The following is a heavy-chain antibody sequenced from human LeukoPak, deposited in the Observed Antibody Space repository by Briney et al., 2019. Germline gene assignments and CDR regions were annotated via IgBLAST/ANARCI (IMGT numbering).Heavy chain of an antibody. J-gene: IGHJ4*02. V-gene: IGHV5-51*01. CDR3: ARRMEYCSGSTCYPRLFDY. CDR1: GYTFTSYW. CDR2: IYPADSDT. D-gene: IGHD2-15*01. Sequence: GESLKISCKGSGYTFTSYWIGWVRQVPGKGLEWVGIIYPADSDTRYSPSFQGQVTISADKSITTAYLQWSSLKASDTAMYYCARRMEYCSGSTCYPRLFDYWGQGTLVTVSS.